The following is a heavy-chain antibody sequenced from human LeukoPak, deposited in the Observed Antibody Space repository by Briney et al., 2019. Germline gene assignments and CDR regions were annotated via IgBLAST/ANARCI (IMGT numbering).Heavy chain of an antibody. CDR2: ISGSGGST. D-gene: IGHD3-16*01. CDR3: AKYVVVVWGSYKGYIDY. J-gene: IGHJ4*02. CDR1: GFTFSSYA. Sequence: GGSLRLSCAASGFTFSSYAMSWVRQAPGKGLEWVSAISGSGGSTYYADSVKGRFTISRDNSKNTLYLQMNSLRAEDTAVYYCAKYVVVVWGSYKGYIDYWGQGTLGTVSS. V-gene: IGHV3-23*01.